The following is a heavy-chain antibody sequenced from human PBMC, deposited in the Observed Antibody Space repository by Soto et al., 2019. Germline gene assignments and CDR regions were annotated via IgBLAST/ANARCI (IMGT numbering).Heavy chain of an antibody. J-gene: IGHJ4*02. CDR1: GFTFSSYA. CDR2: ISFDGSNK. CDR3: AREEPSGEGAYDY. V-gene: IGHV3-30-3*01. Sequence: QVQLVESGGGVVQPGRSLRLSCAASGFTFSSYAMHWVRQAPGKGLEWVAVISFDGSNKYYADSVKGRLTLSRDNSKNTLYRQMNSLRAEDTAVYYCAREEPSGEGAYDYWGQGTLVTVSS. D-gene: IGHD1-26*01.